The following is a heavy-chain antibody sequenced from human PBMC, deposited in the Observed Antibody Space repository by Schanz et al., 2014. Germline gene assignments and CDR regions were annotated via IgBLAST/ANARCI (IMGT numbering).Heavy chain of an antibody. CDR2: ISGSGGTT. Sequence: VQLLDSGGGLVQPGGSLRLSCAASGFTFSTYAMSWVRQAPGKGLEWVSAISGSGGTTYYADSVKGRFTISRDNSKNPLYLQMNSLRAEDAAVYYCASPSGYSDYGTYFDYWGQGTLVTVSS. V-gene: IGHV3-23*01. CDR1: GFTFSTYA. CDR3: ASPSGYSDYGTYFDY. J-gene: IGHJ4*02. D-gene: IGHD5-12*01.